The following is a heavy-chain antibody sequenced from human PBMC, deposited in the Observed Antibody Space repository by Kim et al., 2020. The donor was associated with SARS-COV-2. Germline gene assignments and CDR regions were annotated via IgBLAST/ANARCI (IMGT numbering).Heavy chain of an antibody. CDR3: ARDLPTLGYSSTWYGEGVFDF. V-gene: IGHV3-33*01. Sequence: GGSLRLSCAASGFTFSSYGMHWVRQAPGKGLEWVAVIWYDGSNKYYADSVKGRFTISRDNSKNTLYLQMNSLRAEDTAVYYCARDLPTLGYSSTWYGEGVFDFWGQGTLVTVSS. CDR1: GFTFSSYG. J-gene: IGHJ4*02. D-gene: IGHD6-13*01. CDR2: IWYDGSNK.